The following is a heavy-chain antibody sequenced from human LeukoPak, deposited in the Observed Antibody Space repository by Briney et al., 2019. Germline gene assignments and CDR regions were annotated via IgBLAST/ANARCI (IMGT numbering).Heavy chain of an antibody. J-gene: IGHJ5*02. CDR1: GGSFSGYY. CDR2: INHSGST. Sequence: PSETLSLTCAVYGGSFSGYYWSWIRQPPGKGLEWIGEINHSGSTNYNPSLKSRVTISVDTSKNQFSLKLSSVTAADTAVYYCARTGYSYGLNWFDPWGRGTLVTVSS. D-gene: IGHD5-18*01. CDR3: ARTGYSYGLNWFDP. V-gene: IGHV4-34*01.